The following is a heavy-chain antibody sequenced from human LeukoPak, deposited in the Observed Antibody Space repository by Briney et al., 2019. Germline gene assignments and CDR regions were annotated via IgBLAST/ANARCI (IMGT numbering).Heavy chain of an antibody. J-gene: IGHJ2*01. V-gene: IGHV3-30*14. CDR1: GFTFSSYA. D-gene: IGHD2-2*01. CDR3: ARDLCDSSSCHRYFEL. CDR2: ISYDGSNK. Sequence: GGSLRFSCAASGFTFSSYAMHWVRQAPGKGLEWVAVISYDGSNKYYADSVKGRFTISRDNAKNSLYLQMNSLRVEDTAVYYCARDLCDSSSCHRYFELWGRGTLVTVSS.